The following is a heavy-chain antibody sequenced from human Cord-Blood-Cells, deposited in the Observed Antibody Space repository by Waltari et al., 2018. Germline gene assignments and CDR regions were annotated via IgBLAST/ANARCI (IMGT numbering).Heavy chain of an antibody. CDR1: GGAVSSSSYY. J-gene: IGHJ4*02. CDR2: IYYSGST. V-gene: IGHV4-39*01. Sequence: QLQLQGSRTGLVKPSETLSLPCTVAGGAVSSSSYYWGWIRQPPGKGLEWIGSIYYSGSTYYNPSLKSRVTISVDTSKYQFSLKLSSVTAADTAVYYCARQSSYVDYWGQGTLVTVSS. CDR3: ARQSSYVDY.